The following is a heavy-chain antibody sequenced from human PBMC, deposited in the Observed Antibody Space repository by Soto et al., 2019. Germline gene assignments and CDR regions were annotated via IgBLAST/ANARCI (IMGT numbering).Heavy chain of an antibody. Sequence: GGSLRLSCAASGFSFSSYAMHWVRQAPGKGLEYVSAISSNGSSTYYANSVKGRFTISRDNSKNTLYVQMGSLRAEDMAVYYCARYRVRNYFDYWGQGTLVTVSS. D-gene: IGHD1-1*01. CDR2: ISSNGSST. CDR1: GFSFSSYA. CDR3: ARYRVRNYFDY. V-gene: IGHV3-64*01. J-gene: IGHJ4*02.